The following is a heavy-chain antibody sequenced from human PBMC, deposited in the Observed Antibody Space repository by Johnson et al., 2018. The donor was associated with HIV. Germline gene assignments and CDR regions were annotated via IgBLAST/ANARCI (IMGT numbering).Heavy chain of an antibody. CDR3: ARARVGYSFAGWGTDAFDI. V-gene: IGHV3-7*05. Sequence: VQLVESGGGLVQPGGSLRLSCAASGFSFSSYWMTCVRQAPGKGLEWVASIKQDGSEKYYVDSVKGRFTISRDNAKNSLYLQLNSLRAEDTAVYYCARARVGYSFAGWGTDAFDIWGQGTMVTVSS. J-gene: IGHJ3*02. CDR2: IKQDGSEK. D-gene: IGHD5-18*01. CDR1: GFSFSSYW.